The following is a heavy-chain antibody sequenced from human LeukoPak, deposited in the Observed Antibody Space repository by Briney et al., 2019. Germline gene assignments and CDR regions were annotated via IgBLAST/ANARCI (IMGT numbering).Heavy chain of an antibody. V-gene: IGHV4-59*01. J-gene: IGHJ4*02. Sequence: PSETLSLTCTVSGGSISSYYWSWIRQPPGKGLEWIGYIYYSGSTNYNPSLKSRVTISVDTSKNQFSLKLSSVTAADTAVYYCARATKLWFSLVGDYWGQGTLVTVSS. CDR1: GGSISSYY. CDR2: IYYSGST. CDR3: ARATKLWFSLVGDY. D-gene: IGHD3-10*01.